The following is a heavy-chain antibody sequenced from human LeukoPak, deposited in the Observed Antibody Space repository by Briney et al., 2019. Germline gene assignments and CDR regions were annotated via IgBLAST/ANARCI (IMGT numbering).Heavy chain of an antibody. Sequence: GESLKISCKGSGYSFTSHWIGWVRQMPGKGLEWMGIIYPGDSDTRYSPPFQGQVTISADKSISTAYLQWSSLKASDTAMYYCARAYCSGGSCGGPFDYWGQGTLVTVSS. V-gene: IGHV5-51*01. CDR3: ARAYCSGGSCGGPFDY. J-gene: IGHJ4*02. CDR2: IYPGDSDT. D-gene: IGHD2-15*01. CDR1: GYSFTSHW.